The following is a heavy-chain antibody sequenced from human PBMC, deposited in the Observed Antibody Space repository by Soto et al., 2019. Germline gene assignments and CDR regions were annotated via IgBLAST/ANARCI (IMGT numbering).Heavy chain of an antibody. CDR1: GGSFSGYY. CDR3: ARGSYSGYDY. Sequence: SETLSLTCAVYGGSFSGYYRGWSRQPPGKGLEWIGYIYHSGSTNYIPSLKSRVTISVDTSKNQFSLKLSSVTAADTAVYYCARGSYSGYDYWGQGTLVTVSS. CDR2: IYHSGST. V-gene: IGHV4-59*01. J-gene: IGHJ4*02. D-gene: IGHD5-12*01.